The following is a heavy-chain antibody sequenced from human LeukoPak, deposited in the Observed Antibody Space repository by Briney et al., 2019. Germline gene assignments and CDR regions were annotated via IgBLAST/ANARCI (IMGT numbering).Heavy chain of an antibody. D-gene: IGHD3-22*01. CDR3: ARDLRYYYDSSGNGLGY. Sequence: GGSLRLSCAASGLTFSSYSMNWVRQAPGKGLEWVSSISSSSSYIYYADSVKGRFTISRDNAKNSLYLQMNSLRAEDTAVYYCARDLRYYYDSSGNGLGYWGQGALVTVSS. CDR2: ISSSSSYI. V-gene: IGHV3-21*01. CDR1: GLTFSSYS. J-gene: IGHJ4*02.